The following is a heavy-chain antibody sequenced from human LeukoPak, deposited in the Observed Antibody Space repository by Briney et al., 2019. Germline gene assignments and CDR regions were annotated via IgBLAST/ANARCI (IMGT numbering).Heavy chain of an antibody. CDR1: GGTLSSYA. CDR2: IIPILSTT. CDR3: ARDLTHRRNYDNSGYQIVPAF. Sequence: ASVKVSCKTSGGTLSSYAISWMRQAPGQGLEWMGGIIPILSTTTYAQEFQDRVTITADESTSTAYMELSSLRSEDTAVYYCARDLTHRRNYDNSGYQIVPAFWGQGTLVTVSS. J-gene: IGHJ4*02. V-gene: IGHV1-69*13. D-gene: IGHD3-22*01.